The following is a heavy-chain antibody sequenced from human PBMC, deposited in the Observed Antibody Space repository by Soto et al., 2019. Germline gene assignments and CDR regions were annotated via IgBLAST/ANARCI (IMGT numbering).Heavy chain of an antibody. D-gene: IGHD5-12*01. CDR2: NSSSGKTI. V-gene: IGHV3-48*01. CDR3: ARDPEKYSGSDLGIDY. Sequence: GSMRLSCAASGFTFRGYGMHWVRQAPGKGLEWISYNSSSGKTISYADSVKGRFTISRDNAKNSLYLQMNSLRAEDTAVYYCARDPEKYSGSDLGIDYWGQGTLVTVSS. CDR1: GFTFRGYG. J-gene: IGHJ4*02.